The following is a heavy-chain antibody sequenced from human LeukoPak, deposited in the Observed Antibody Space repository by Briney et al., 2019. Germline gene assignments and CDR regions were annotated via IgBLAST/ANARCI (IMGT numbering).Heavy chain of an antibody. D-gene: IGHD6-19*01. V-gene: IGHV1-2*02. J-gene: IGHJ5*02. CDR1: GYTFTGYY. CDR2: INPNSGGT. Sequence: ASVKVSCKASGYTFTGYYMHWVRQAPGQGLEWMGWINPNSGGTNYAQKFQGRVTMTRDTSISTAYMELSRLRSDDTAVYYCARDSHHQPRIAVAPGGWFDPWGQGTLVTVSS. CDR3: ARDSHHQPRIAVAPGGWFDP.